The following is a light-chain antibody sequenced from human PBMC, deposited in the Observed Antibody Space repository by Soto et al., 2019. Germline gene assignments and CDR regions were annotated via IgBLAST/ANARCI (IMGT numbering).Light chain of an antibody. CDR1: QSVSSN. J-gene: IGKJ2*01. CDR3: QQYNNWLLYT. V-gene: IGKV3-15*01. Sequence: EIVMTQSPATLSVSPGERATLSCRASQSVSSNLAWYQQKPGQAPRLLIYGAYTRATGNPARFSGSGSGTEFTLTISSLQSEDFAVNYCQQYNNWLLYTFGQGTKLEIK. CDR2: GAY.